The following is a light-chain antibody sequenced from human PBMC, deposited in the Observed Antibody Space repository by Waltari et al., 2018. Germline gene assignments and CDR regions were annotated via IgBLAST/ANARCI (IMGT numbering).Light chain of an antibody. CDR3: AAWDDSLNGRV. V-gene: IGLV1-44*01. CDR2: SNN. Sequence: QSVLTQPPSASGTPGQRVTIPCSGSSPNIGSNTVNWYQQLPGPAPKLLIYSNNQRPSGVPDRFSGSKSGTSASLAISGLQSEDEADYYCAAWDDSLNGRVFGGGTKLTVL. CDR1: SPNIGSNT. J-gene: IGLJ2*01.